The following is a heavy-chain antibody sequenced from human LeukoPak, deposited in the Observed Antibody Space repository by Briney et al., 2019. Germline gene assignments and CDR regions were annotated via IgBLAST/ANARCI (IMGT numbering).Heavy chain of an antibody. CDR2: INPSGGST. D-gene: IGHD6-19*01. CDR3: ARDQTDSSGWYIFDY. CDR1: GYTFTSYY. Sequence: ASVKVSCKASGYTFTSYYMHWVRQAPGQGLEWMGIINPSGGSTSYAQKFQGRVTMARDTSTGTVYMELSSLRSEDTAVYYCARDQTDSSGWYIFDYWGQGTLVTVSS. J-gene: IGHJ4*02. V-gene: IGHV1-46*01.